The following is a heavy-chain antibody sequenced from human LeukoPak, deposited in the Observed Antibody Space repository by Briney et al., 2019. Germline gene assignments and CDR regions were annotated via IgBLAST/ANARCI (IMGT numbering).Heavy chain of an antibody. CDR1: GFTFSDYY. CDR2: DHPTSGYT. Sequence: PGGSLRLSCAASGFTFSDYYMSWIRQAPGKGLEWLSYDHPTSGYTTYADSVRGRFTISRDNAKNSLYLQMNSLRAEDTAVYYCARTAHSYGGNRWALGYWGQGTLVTVSS. V-gene: IGHV3-11*03. J-gene: IGHJ4*02. D-gene: IGHD4-23*01. CDR3: ARTAHSYGGNRWALGY.